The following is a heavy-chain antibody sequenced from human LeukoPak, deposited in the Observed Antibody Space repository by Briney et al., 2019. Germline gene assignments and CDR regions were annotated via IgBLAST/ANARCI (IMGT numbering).Heavy chain of an antibody. V-gene: IGHV3-64*01. CDR1: GFTFSSYA. CDR3: ARDVRDRAYYYYYYYMDV. D-gene: IGHD1-14*01. CDR2: ISSNGGST. J-gene: IGHJ6*03. Sequence: GGSLRLSCAASGFTFSSYAMHWVRQAPGKGLEYVSAISSNGGSTYYANSVKGRFTISRDNSKNTLYLQMGSLRAEDRAVYYCARDVRDRAYYYYYYYMDVWGKGTTVTVSS.